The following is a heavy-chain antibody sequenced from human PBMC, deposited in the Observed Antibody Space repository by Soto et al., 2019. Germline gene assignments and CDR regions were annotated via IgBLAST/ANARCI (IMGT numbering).Heavy chain of an antibody. CDR3: ARAARVYSSSPYTSFDY. CDR1: GFTFSDHS. D-gene: IGHD6-13*01. Sequence: GGSLRLSCAVSGFTFSDHSMSWVRQAPGKGLEWVSAISGSGGSTYYADSVKGRFTISRDNSKNTLYLQMNSLRAEDTAVYYCARAARVYSSSPYTSFDYWGQGTLVTVSS. J-gene: IGHJ4*02. CDR2: ISGSGGST. V-gene: IGHV3-23*01.